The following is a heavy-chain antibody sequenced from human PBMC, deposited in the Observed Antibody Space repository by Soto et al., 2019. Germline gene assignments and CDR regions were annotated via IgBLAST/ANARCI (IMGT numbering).Heavy chain of an antibody. V-gene: IGHV4-31*03. D-gene: IGHD3-10*01. CDR2: IYYSGST. CDR1: GGSISSGGYY. Sequence: QVQLQESGPGLVKPSQTLSLTCTVSGGSISSGGYYWSWIRQHPGKGLEWIGYIYYSGSTYYNPSLKSRVTISVDTSKNQFSLKLSSVTAADTAVYYSARGSLLWFGEYITREFDYWGQGTLVTVSS. J-gene: IGHJ4*02. CDR3: ARGSLLWFGEYITREFDY.